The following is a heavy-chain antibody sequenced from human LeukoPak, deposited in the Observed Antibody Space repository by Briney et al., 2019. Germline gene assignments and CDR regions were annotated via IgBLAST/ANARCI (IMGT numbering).Heavy chain of an antibody. CDR3: ARASHRSGLAY. CDR1: GDSVSSNSAT. D-gene: IGHD3-3*02. Sequence: SQTLSLTCAISGDSVSSNSATWHWIRQSPSRGLEWLGRTYYGSNWYNEYAVSVKSRITINADTSKNQFSLQLNSVSPEDTAVYYCARASHRSGLAYWGQGTLVTVSS. V-gene: IGHV6-1*01. CDR2: TYYGSNWYN. J-gene: IGHJ4*02.